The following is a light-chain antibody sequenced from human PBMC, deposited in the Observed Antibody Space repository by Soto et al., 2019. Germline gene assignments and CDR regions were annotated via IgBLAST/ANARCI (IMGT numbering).Light chain of an antibody. CDR1: SSDVGGYNY. CDR3: AAWDDSLNGWV. CDR2: EVT. Sequence: QSVLTQPASVSGSPGQSITISCTGTSSDVGGYNYVSWYQQHPGKAPKLVIYEVTKRPSGVSNRFSGSKSGNTASLTISGLQAEDETDYYCAAWDDSLNGWVFGGGTKLTVL. J-gene: IGLJ3*02. V-gene: IGLV2-14*01.